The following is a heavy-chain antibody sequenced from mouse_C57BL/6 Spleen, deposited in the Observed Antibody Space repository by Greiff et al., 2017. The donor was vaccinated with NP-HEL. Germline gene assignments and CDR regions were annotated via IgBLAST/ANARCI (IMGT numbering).Heavy chain of an antibody. CDR1: GYTFTSYW. D-gene: IGHD3-1*01. J-gene: IGHJ4*01. CDR3: ARLGLYDSLLYCAMDY. V-gene: IGHV1-69*01. Sequence: QVQLQQPGAELVMPGASVKLSCKASGYTFTSYWMHWVKQRPGQGLEWIGEIDPSDSYTNYNQKFKGKSTLTVDKSSSTAYMQLSSLTSEDSAVYYCARLGLYDSLLYCAMDYWGQGTSVTVSS. CDR2: IDPSDSYT.